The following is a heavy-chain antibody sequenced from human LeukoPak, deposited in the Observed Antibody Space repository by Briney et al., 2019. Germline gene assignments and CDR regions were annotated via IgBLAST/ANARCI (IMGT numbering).Heavy chain of an antibody. J-gene: IGHJ4*02. D-gene: IGHD1-26*01. V-gene: IGHV4-4*02. CDR1: GGSIDITNY. Sequence: PSETLSLTCDVSGGSIDITNYWSWFRQAPGKGLEWIGEIAHDGTTNYNPSLRSRVAMSFDRANNQFSLSLTSVTAADTAVYYCTREDRPYCPFAYWGQGVLVTVSS. CDR2: IAHDGTT. CDR3: TREDRPYCPFAY.